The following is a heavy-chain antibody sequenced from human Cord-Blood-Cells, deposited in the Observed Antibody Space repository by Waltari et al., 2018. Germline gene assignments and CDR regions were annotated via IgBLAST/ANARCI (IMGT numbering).Heavy chain of an antibody. J-gene: IGHJ6*02. D-gene: IGHD2-15*01. CDR2: ISGSSGRK. CDR3: ANDTEIVAVIGAIPVGGMSV. Sequence: EVQLVESGGGLVQPGGSLRRSCAASGFTFSSYAMSWDRQGPGEALEWVSAISGSSGRKGDADAVQGRFTITDDNSQSTPSLQMNSRRAEDTAIEYRANDTEIVAVIGAIPVGGMSVWGPGTTVTVSS. V-gene: IGHV3-23*04. CDR1: GFTFSSYA.